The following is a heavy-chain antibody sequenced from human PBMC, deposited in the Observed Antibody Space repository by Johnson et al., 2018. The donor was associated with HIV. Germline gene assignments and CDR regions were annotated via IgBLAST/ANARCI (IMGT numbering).Heavy chain of an antibody. CDR1: GFTFSTYA. J-gene: IGHJ3*02. CDR2: IGGSGGTT. V-gene: IGHV3-23*04. Sequence: MSLVESGGGVVQPGRSLRLSCAASGFTFSTYAMTWVRQAPGRGLEWVSTIGGSGGTTYYADSVKGRFTISRDSSKNTVYLHMDSLRVGDTAMYYCAKYGGGGTYFSAFDIWGQGTVVTVSS. CDR3: AKYGGGGTYFSAFDI. D-gene: IGHD1-26*01.